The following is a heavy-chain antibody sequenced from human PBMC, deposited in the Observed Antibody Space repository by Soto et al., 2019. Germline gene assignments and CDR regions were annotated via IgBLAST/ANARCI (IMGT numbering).Heavy chain of an antibody. CDR1: GYTFTSYY. J-gene: IGHJ6*03. D-gene: IGHD3-3*01. Sequence: ASVKVSCKASGYTFTSYYMHWVRQAPGQGLEWMGIINPSGGSTSYAQKFQGRVTMTRDTSTSTVYMELSSLRSEDTAVYYCARGPVLRFLEWSYYYYYMDVWGKGTTVTAP. CDR3: ARGPVLRFLEWSYYYYYMDV. CDR2: INPSGGST. V-gene: IGHV1-46*03.